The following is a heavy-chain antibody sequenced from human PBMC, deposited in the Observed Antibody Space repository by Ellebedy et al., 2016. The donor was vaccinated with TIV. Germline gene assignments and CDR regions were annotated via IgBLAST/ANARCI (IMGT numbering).Heavy chain of an antibody. V-gene: IGHV3-9*01. CDR2: ISWNSGSI. D-gene: IGHD4-17*01. CDR1: GFTFDDYA. J-gene: IGHJ4*02. CDR3: AKAPYGDYIPFDY. Sequence: SLKISXAASGFTFDDYAMHWVRQAPGKGLEWVSGISWNSGSIGYADSVKGRFTISRDNAKNSLYLQMNSLRAEDTALYYCAKAPYGDYIPFDYWGQGTLVTVSS.